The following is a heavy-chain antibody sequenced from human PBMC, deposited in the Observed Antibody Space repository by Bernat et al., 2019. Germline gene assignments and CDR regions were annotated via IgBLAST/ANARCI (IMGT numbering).Heavy chain of an antibody. CDR2: VQHSGTS. Sequence: QVQLDQWGAGLLKPSETLSLTCAVYGGSFSGFYWTWIRQSPGKGPEWIGEVQHSGTSTYNLSLESRVTISADASKNQFSLKLTSVTAADTAIYYCARRPQGVPPDFWGQGTRVTVSS. CDR3: ARRPQGVPPDF. D-gene: IGHD3/OR15-3a*01. CDR1: GGSFSGFY. V-gene: IGHV4-34*01. J-gene: IGHJ4*02.